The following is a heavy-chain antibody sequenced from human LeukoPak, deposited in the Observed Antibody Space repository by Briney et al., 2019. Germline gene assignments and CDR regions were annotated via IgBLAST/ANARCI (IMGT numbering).Heavy chain of an antibody. J-gene: IGHJ4*02. CDR1: GFTFSDYY. V-gene: IGHV3-11*03. CDR3: ATPGLLGYCSSAICAPPGY. Sequence: PGGFLRLSCAASGFTFSDYYMSWIRQAPGKGLEWVSYISGSSTHTNYADSVKGRFTISRDNAKKSLYLQMNSLRAEDTAVYYCATPGLLGYCSSAICAPPGYWGQGTLVTVSS. CDR2: ISGSSTHT. D-gene: IGHD2-2*01.